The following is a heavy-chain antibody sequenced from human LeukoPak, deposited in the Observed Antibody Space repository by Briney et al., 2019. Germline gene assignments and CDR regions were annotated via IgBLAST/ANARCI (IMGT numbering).Heavy chain of an antibody. Sequence: SETLSLTCTVSGGSISGYYWTWIRQPAGKGPEWIGLIYTSGTTNYNPSLKSRVTMSIDTSKNQFSLQLSSVTAADTAVYYCARLGGPAAVDYWGQGTLVTVSS. J-gene: IGHJ4*02. CDR3: ARLGGPAAVDY. CDR2: IYTSGTT. V-gene: IGHV4-4*07. D-gene: IGHD2-2*01. CDR1: GGSISGYY.